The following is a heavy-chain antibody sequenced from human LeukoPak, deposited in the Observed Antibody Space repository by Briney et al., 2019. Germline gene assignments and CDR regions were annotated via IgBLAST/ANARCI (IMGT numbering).Heavy chain of an antibody. J-gene: IGHJ4*02. CDR3: TKDLMTGFSNGWHFGS. CDR2: TSGDEDST. V-gene: IGHV3-23*01. Sequence: GGSLRLSCATSGFTFSSYSMGWVRQAPGKGLEWVAVTSGDEDSTHYAESVRGRFIISTDNSKNSLYLQMNSLRAEDTAIYYCTKDLMTGFSNGWHFGSWGQGTLVTVSS. D-gene: IGHD6-19*01. CDR1: GFTFSSYS.